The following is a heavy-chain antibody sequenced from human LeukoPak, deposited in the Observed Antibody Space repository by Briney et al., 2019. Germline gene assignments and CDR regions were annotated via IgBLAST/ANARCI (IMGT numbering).Heavy chain of an antibody. CDR2: TYYSGNP. V-gene: IGHV4-59*01. CDR3: ARDGPQLERRGDAFDI. Sequence: SETLSLTCTVSGGSISNYYWYWMRQPPGKGLEWIAYTYYSGNPNYNPSLKSRVTISVDTSKNQFSLILSPVTAADTAVYYCARDGPQLERRGDAFDIWGQGTMVTVSS. J-gene: IGHJ3*02. D-gene: IGHD1-1*01. CDR1: GGSISNYY.